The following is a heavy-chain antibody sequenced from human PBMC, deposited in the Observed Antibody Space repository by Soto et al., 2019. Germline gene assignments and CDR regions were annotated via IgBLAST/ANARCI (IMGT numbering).Heavy chain of an antibody. CDR1: GFSFSNSW. D-gene: IGHD3-16*01. CDR3: ARGSLFGGLIPT. CDR2: INSDGSST. J-gene: IGHJ4*02. V-gene: IGHV3-74*01. Sequence: GGSLRLSCAVSGFSFSNSWMHWARQAPGKGLVWVSRINSDGSSTTYADSVKDRFTISRDNAKNTLHLQMNSLRAEDTAVYYCARGSLFGGLIPTWGQGTLVTVSS.